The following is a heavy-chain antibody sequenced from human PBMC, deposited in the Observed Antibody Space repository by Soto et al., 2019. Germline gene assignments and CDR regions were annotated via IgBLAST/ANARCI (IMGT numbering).Heavy chain of an antibody. CDR2: ISYTGRT. Sequence: PSETLSLTCIVSADSVTSGSYYWTWLRQPPGKGLEWIGYISYTGRTKYNPSLQSRVTMSVDTSKNDFSLHLSSVTAADTAVYFCAREWGLLPYYVMNVWGHGTAVTVSS. D-gene: IGHD7-27*01. CDR1: ADSVTSGSYY. J-gene: IGHJ6*02. V-gene: IGHV4-61*03. CDR3: AREWGLLPYYVMNV.